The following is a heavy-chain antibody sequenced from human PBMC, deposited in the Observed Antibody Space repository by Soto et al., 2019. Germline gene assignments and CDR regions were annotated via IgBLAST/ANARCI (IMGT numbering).Heavy chain of an antibody. CDR3: ATRTYCSSTSCYYNWFDP. V-gene: IGHV1-2*02. CDR1: GYTFTGYY. D-gene: IGHD2-2*01. J-gene: IGHJ5*02. Sequence: ASVKVSCKASGYTFTGYYMHWVRQAPGQGLEWMGWINPNSGGTNYAQKFQGRVTMTRDTSISTAYMELSRLRSDDTAVYYCATRTYCSSTSCYYNWFDPWGQGTMVTV. CDR2: INPNSGGT.